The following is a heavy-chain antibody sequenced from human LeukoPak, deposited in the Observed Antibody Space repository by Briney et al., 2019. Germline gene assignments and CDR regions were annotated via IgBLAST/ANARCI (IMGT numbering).Heavy chain of an antibody. V-gene: IGHV4-34*01. CDR1: GGSFSGYY. CDR3: ANKGVYYDYVWGSYPKTNAFDI. J-gene: IGHJ3*02. CDR2: INHSGST. Sequence: SETLSLTCAVYGGSFSGYYWSWIRQPPGKGLEWIGEINHSGSTNYNPPLKSRVTISVDTSKNQFSLKLSSVTAADTAVYYCANKGVYYDYVWGSYPKTNAFDIWGQGTMVTVSS. D-gene: IGHD3-16*01.